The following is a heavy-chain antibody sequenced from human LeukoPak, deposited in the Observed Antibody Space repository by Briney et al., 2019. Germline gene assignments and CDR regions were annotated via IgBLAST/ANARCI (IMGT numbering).Heavy chain of an antibody. V-gene: IGHV3-7*03. CDR1: GFNFRDHW. Sequence: PGGSLRLSCAVSGFNFRDHWMDWVRQAPGKGLEWVGHIKTDGSETYYVDSLKGRFSISRDNTNNALYLQMNSLRVEDTAVYYCARKGELERRRSWDCWGQGTLVTVPS. CDR3: ARKGELERRRSWDC. CDR2: IKTDGSET. J-gene: IGHJ4*02. D-gene: IGHD1-1*01.